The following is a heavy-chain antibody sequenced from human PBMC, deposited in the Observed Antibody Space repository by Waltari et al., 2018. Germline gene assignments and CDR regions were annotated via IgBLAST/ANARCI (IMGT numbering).Heavy chain of an antibody. CDR2: IKSKTDGGTT. J-gene: IGHJ5*02. Sequence: EVQLVESGGGLVKPGGSLRLSCAASGFTFSNAWMSWVRQAPGQGLEWVGRIKSKTDGGTTDYAAPVKGRFTISRDDSKNTLYLQMNSLKTEDTAVYYCTTALLYYYDSSGYYSTWGQGTLVTVSS. CDR3: TTALLYYYDSSGYYST. D-gene: IGHD3-22*01. V-gene: IGHV3-15*01. CDR1: GFTFSNAW.